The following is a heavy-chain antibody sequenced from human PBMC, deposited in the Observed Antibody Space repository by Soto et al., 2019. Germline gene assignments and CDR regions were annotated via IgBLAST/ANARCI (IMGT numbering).Heavy chain of an antibody. CDR2: IYSGGST. CDR1: GFTFSSYA. D-gene: IGHD6-13*01. V-gene: IGHV3-53*01. CDR3: ARARSTAAGLFDY. J-gene: IGHJ4*02. Sequence: GSLRLSCVASGFTFSSYAMTWVRQAPGKGLEWVSAIYSGGSTYYADSVKGRFTISRDNSKNTLYLQMNSLRAEDTAVYYCARARSTAAGLFDYWGLGTLVTVSS.